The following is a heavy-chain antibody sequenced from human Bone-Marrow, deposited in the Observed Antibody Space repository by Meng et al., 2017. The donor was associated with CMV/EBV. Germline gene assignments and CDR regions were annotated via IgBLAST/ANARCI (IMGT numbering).Heavy chain of an antibody. Sequence: SCAISGDIVSSNSAAWNWIRQSPSRGLEWLGRTYYRSKWYNDYAVSVKSRITINPDTSKNQFPLQLNSVTPEDTAVYYCARGGLARPIYYYYGMDVWGQGTTVTVSS. CDR3: ARGGLARPIYYYYGMDV. V-gene: IGHV6-1*01. CDR1: GDIVSSNSAA. CDR2: TYYRSKWYN. J-gene: IGHJ6*02. D-gene: IGHD6-6*01.